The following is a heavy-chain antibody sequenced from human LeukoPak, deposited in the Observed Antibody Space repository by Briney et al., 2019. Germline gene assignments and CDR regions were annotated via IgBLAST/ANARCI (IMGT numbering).Heavy chain of an antibody. CDR3: ARAALDDILTGYYFDY. V-gene: IGHV1-18*01. CDR1: GYTFTSYG. CDR2: ISAYNGNT. J-gene: IGHJ4*02. Sequence: ASVKVSCEASGYTFTSYGISWVRQAPGQGLEWMGWISAYNGNTNYAQKLQGRVTMTTDTSTSTAYMELRSLRSDDTAVYYCARAALDDILTGYYFDYWGQGTLVTVSS. D-gene: IGHD3-9*01.